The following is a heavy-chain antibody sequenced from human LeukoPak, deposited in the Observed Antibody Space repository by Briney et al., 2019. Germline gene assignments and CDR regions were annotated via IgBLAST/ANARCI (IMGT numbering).Heavy chain of an antibody. D-gene: IGHD3-10*01. CDR1: GYTFTSYG. CDR2: ISAYNGNT. Sequence: ASVKVSCTASGYTFTSYGISWVRQAPGQGLEWMGWISAYNGNTNYAQKLQGRVTMTTDTSTSTAYMELRSLRSDDTAVYYCARVWRVLLWFGESTFFDYWGQGTLVTVSS. J-gene: IGHJ4*02. CDR3: ARVWRVLLWFGESTFFDY. V-gene: IGHV1-18*01.